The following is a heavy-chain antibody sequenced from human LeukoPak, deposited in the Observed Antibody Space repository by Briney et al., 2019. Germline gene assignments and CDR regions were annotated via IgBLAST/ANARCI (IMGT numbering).Heavy chain of an antibody. CDR3: ARGGSRVVTYGNFDY. J-gene: IGHJ4*02. Sequence: GGSLRLSCAASGVTISSYGMHWVRQAPGKGLEWVAVIWYDGTNKYYADSVKGRFTISRDNSKSTLFLQMNSLRVEDTAVYYCARGGSRVVTYGNFDYWGQGTLVTVSS. CDR2: IWYDGTNK. V-gene: IGHV3-33*01. D-gene: IGHD2-21*02. CDR1: GVTISSYG.